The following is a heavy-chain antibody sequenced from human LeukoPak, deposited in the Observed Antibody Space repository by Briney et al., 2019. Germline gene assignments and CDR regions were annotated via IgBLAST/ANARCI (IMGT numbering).Heavy chain of an antibody. CDR1: NYTFASYG. Sequence: ASVKVSCKASNYTFASYGLSWVRQAPGRGLQWVGWISPYDGNTDYAQTFQARVTMTIDRATRTVYLDLKRLRFADTAVYYCVRVWPPNAVDRGMTYSYFNALDVWGQGTTVIV. V-gene: IGHV1-18*01. J-gene: IGHJ6*02. D-gene: IGHD1-1*01. CDR2: ISPYDGNT. CDR3: VRVWPPNAVDRGMTYSYFNALDV.